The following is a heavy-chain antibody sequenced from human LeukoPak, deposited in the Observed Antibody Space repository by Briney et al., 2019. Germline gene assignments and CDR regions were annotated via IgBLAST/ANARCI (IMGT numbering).Heavy chain of an antibody. CDR2: IYNSGST. CDR1: GGSISTYY. Sequence: SETLSLTCTVSGGSISTYYWSWIRQPPGKGLEWIGYIYNSGSTNYNPSLKSRVTISDDTSKNQLSLKLSSVTAADTAVYYCARGRLGATYWGQGTLVTVSS. CDR3: ARGRLGATY. D-gene: IGHD1-26*01. V-gene: IGHV4-59*01. J-gene: IGHJ4*02.